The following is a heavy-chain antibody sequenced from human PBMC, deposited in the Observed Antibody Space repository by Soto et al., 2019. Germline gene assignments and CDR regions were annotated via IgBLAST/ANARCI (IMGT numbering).Heavy chain of an antibody. CDR2: IYISGST. D-gene: IGHD3-3*01. V-gene: IGHV4-4*07. J-gene: IGHJ5*02. Sequence: SETLSLTCTVTGGAISGYYWIWIRQSDGEGLEWIGRIYISGSTNYNPSLKSRVTISLDTSMNYFSLRLSSVTAADTAVYYCARAQRFSDWFDPWGQGTLVTVSS. CDR3: ARAQRFSDWFDP. CDR1: GGAISGYY.